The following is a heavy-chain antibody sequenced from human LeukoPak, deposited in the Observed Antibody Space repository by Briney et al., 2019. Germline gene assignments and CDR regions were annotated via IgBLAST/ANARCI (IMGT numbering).Heavy chain of an antibody. J-gene: IGHJ1*01. D-gene: IGHD2-8*02. CDR2: MKANSGDT. CDR1: GYTFDNFE. V-gene: IGHV1-8*01. Sequence: ASVKVSCKASGYTFDNFEINWVRQAPGQGLEWMGWMKANSGDTGYPEKFRGRVTMTRDTSRNTAYMELSSLTSEDTAVYYCARAFCTGHACYTAEYLPHWGQGTLITVSS. CDR3: ARAFCTGHACYTAEYLPH.